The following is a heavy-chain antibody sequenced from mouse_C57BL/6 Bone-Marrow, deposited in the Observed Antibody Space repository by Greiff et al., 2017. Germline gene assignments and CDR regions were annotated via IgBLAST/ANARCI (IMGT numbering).Heavy chain of an antibody. V-gene: IGHV1-15*01. CDR2: IDPETGGT. Sequence: VKLMESGAELVRPGASVTLSCKASGYTFTDYEMHWVKQTPVHGLEWIGAIDPETGGTAYNQKFKGKAILTADKSSSTAYMELRSLTSEDSAVYYCTREGYYFDYWGQGTTLTVSS. CDR3: TREGYYFDY. J-gene: IGHJ2*01. CDR1: GYTFTDYE.